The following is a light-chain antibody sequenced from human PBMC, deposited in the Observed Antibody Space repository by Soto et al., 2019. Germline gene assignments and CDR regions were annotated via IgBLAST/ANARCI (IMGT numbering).Light chain of an antibody. CDR3: QQTYSTPRT. Sequence: IQMTHSPSSLFASVGARVTLICRASQSISTYLNWYQQEPGKAPNLLIYAASSLQGGVPSRFSGSGSGTDFTLTISSLQPEEFATFYCQQTYSTPRTVGQGTKVDIK. J-gene: IGKJ1*01. V-gene: IGKV1-39*01. CDR1: QSISTY. CDR2: AAS.